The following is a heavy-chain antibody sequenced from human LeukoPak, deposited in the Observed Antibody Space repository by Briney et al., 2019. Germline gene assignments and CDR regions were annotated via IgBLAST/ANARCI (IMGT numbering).Heavy chain of an antibody. CDR3: ARDAPNLPYYYELGRAFDI. D-gene: IGHD3-22*01. CDR1: GGSISSSNW. Sequence: SGTLSLTCAVSGGSISSSNWWSWVRQPPGKGLEWIGEIYHSGSTNYNPSLKSRVTISVDKSKNQFSLKLSSVTAADTAVYYCARDAPNLPYYYELGRAFDIWGQGTMVTVSS. J-gene: IGHJ3*02. CDR2: IYHSGST. V-gene: IGHV4-4*02.